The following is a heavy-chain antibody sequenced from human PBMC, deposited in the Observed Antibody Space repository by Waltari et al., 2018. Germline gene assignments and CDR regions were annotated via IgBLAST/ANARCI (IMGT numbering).Heavy chain of an antibody. V-gene: IGHV4-39*07. Sequence: QLQLQESGPGLVKPSETLSLTCTVSGGSISSSSYYWGWIRQPPGKGLEWIGSIYYSGSTYYNPSLKSRVTISVDTSKNQFSLKLSSVTAADTAVYYCARNPSVAGTDAFDIWGQGTMVTVSS. CDR3: ARNPSVAGTDAFDI. J-gene: IGHJ3*02. D-gene: IGHD6-19*01. CDR1: GGSISSSSYY. CDR2: IYYSGST.